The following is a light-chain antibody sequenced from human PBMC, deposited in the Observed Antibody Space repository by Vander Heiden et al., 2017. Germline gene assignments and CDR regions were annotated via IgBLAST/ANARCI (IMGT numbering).Light chain of an antibody. J-gene: IGKJ2*01. V-gene: IGKV1-33*01. Sequence: DIQMTQSPSSLSASVGDRVTITCQASQDISNYVWWYQQKPGKAPKLLIYDASSVETGLPSRCSGRGSGTDFTFTISSLQPEDIVTYYCQQYDNLPRTFGQGTKLEIK. CDR2: DAS. CDR1: QDISNY. CDR3: QQYDNLPRT.